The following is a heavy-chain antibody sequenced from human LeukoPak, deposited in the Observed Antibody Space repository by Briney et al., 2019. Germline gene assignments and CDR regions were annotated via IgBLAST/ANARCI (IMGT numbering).Heavy chain of an antibody. CDR3: ARAIGVDWFDP. D-gene: IGHD2-2*01. V-gene: IGHV1-69*02. J-gene: IGHJ5*02. Sequence: SVKVSCKASGGTFSSYTIRSGRHSPGHRVEWWGRSIRILGIANYAQKLQGRVTITADKSTRTAYMELSSMRSEDTAVYYCARAIGVDWFDPWGQGTLVTVSS. CDR1: GGTFSSYT. CDR2: SIRILGIA.